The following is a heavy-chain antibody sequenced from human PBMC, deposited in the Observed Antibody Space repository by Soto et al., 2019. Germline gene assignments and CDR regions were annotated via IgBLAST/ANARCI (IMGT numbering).Heavy chain of an antibody. J-gene: IGHJ4*02. CDR1: GFTFSSYT. Sequence: PGGSLRLSCAASGFTFSSYTMNWVRQAPGKGLEWVSSISSSSSYIYNAAPVKGRFSISRDDSKNMLYLQMNSLTTEDTAVYYCGVPEDMARTAPGYWGQGILVTVSS. D-gene: IGHD1-1*01. CDR3: GVPEDMARTAPGY. CDR2: ISSSSSYI. V-gene: IGHV3-21*03.